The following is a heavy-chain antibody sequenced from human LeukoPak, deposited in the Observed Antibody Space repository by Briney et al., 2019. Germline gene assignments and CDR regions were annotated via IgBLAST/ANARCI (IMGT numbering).Heavy chain of an antibody. D-gene: IGHD1-7*01. J-gene: IGHJ6*02. V-gene: IGHV1-2*02. CDR1: GYTFTGYY. CDR3: ARADLRTIHNYYYYYGMDV. CDR2: INPNSGGT. Sequence: ASVKVSCKPSGYTFTGYYMQWVRQAPGQGLEWMGWINPNSGGTNYAQKFQGRVTMTRDTSISTAYMELSRLRSDDTAVYYCARADLRTIHNYYYYYGMDVWGQGTTVTVSS.